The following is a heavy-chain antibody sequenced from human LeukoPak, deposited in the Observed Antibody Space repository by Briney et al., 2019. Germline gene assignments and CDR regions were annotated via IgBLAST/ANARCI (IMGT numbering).Heavy chain of an antibody. CDR2: INHSGST. D-gene: IGHD3-3*01. V-gene: IGHV4-34*01. Sequence: SETLSLTCAVYGGSFSGYYWSWIRQPPGKGLEWIGEINHSGSTNYNPSLKSRVTISVDTSKNQFSLKLSSVTAADTAVYYCARAISDITIFGVVNKDYGMDVWGQGTTVTVSS. CDR1: GGSFSGYY. CDR3: ARAISDITIFGVVNKDYGMDV. J-gene: IGHJ6*02.